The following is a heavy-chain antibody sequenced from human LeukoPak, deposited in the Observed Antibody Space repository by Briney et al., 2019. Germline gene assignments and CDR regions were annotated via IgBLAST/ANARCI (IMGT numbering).Heavy chain of an antibody. J-gene: IGHJ4*02. CDR2: IIPIFGTA. CDR1: GGTFSSYA. CDR3: ARAQLQLSLAQHYFDY. D-gene: IGHD1-1*01. Sequence: ASVKVSCKASGGTFSSYAISWVRQAPGQGLEWMGGIIPIFGTANYAQKFQGRVTITADESTSTAYMELSSLRSEDTAVYYCARAQLQLSLAQHYFDYWGQGTLVTVSS. V-gene: IGHV1-69*13.